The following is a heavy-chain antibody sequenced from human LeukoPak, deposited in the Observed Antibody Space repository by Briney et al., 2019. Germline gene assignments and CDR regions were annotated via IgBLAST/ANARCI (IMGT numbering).Heavy chain of an antibody. D-gene: IGHD3-22*01. Sequence: SETLSLTCTVSGGSISSSSYYWGWIRQPPGKGLEWIGSIYYSGSTYYNPSLKSRVTISVDTSKNQFSLKLSSVTAADTAVYYCAILPTYYYDSSGYNYYYYYYMDVWGKGTTVTVSS. V-gene: IGHV4-39*01. CDR2: IYYSGST. J-gene: IGHJ6*03. CDR1: GGSISSSSYY. CDR3: AILPTYYYDSSGYNYYYYYYMDV.